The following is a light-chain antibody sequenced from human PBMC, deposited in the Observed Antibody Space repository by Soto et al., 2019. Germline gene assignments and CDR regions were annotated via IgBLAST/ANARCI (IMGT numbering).Light chain of an antibody. CDR1: QSLSSSY. Sequence: EIVLTQSPGTLSLSPGERADLSCRASQSLSSSYLAWYQQKPGQAPRLLIYGASSRATGISDRFSGSGSGTDFTLTISRLEPEDFAVYYCQQYGSSPLTFGGGTKVEIK. V-gene: IGKV3-20*01. CDR2: GAS. J-gene: IGKJ4*01. CDR3: QQYGSSPLT.